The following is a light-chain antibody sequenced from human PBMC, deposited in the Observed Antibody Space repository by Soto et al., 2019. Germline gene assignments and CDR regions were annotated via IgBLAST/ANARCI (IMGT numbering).Light chain of an antibody. CDR1: QSVPNSY. CDR2: GAS. J-gene: IGKJ1*01. V-gene: IGKV3-20*01. Sequence: EIVLTQSPATLSVSPGERATLSCRASQSVPNSYLACYQQKPGKAPRLLIYGASSRATGSPDRFRGSGSGTDFTLTISRLEHEEFAVYYWQQQRTFGQGTKVYIK. CDR3: QQQRT.